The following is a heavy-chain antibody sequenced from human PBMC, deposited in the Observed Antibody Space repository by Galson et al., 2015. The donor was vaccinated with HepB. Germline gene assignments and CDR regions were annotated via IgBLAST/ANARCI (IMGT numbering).Heavy chain of an antibody. V-gene: IGHV4-34*01. CDR3: ARGQGAMVLALTYYYGMDV. CDR2: INHRGTS. Sequence: EARSLTSAVYGGPLSVYYRSRVRHRPGKVVEWIGEINHRGTSNYNPSLKSPVTITLDTSKNQFSLKLRSVTAADTAVYSRARGQGAMVLALTYYYGMDVWGQGTTVTVSS. CDR1: GGPLSVYY. D-gene: IGHD5-18*01. J-gene: IGHJ6*02.